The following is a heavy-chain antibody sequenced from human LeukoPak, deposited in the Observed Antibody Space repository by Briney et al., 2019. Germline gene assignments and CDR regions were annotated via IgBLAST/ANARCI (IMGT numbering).Heavy chain of an antibody. Sequence: GESLKISCKASGYTFTGYNMHWVRQAPGQGLEWMGRINPNSGGTNYAQKFQGRVTMTRDTSISTAYMELSRLRSDDTAVYYCARVEYCGGDCNFDYWGQGTLVTVSS. CDR1: GYTFTGYN. V-gene: IGHV1-2*06. CDR3: ARVEYCGGDCNFDY. J-gene: IGHJ4*02. D-gene: IGHD2-21*02. CDR2: INPNSGGT.